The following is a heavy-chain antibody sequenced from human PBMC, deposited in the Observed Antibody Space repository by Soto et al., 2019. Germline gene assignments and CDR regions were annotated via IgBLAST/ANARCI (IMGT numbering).Heavy chain of an antibody. V-gene: IGHV3-21*01. Sequence: RLSCAASGFTFRSFTMNWVRQAPGKGLDWVSTISSNSAYIYYTDALRGRFTISRDNAKNSLHLQMNSLRAEDTAVYYCTRDASRDSSARGWFDPWGPGTLVTVSS. CDR3: TRDASRDSSARGWFDP. J-gene: IGHJ5*02. D-gene: IGHD6-13*01. CDR1: GFTFRSFT. CDR2: ISSNSAYI.